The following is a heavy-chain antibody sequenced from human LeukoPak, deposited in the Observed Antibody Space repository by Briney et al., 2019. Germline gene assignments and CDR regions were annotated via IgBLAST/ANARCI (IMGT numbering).Heavy chain of an antibody. J-gene: IGHJ6*02. CDR1: GYTFTGYY. Sequence: ASVNVSCKASGYTFTGYYMHWVRQAPGQGLAWMGWINPNSGGTNYAQKFQGSVTMTRDTSISTAYMELSRLRPDDTAVYYCARDHCSSANCYEYHYYGMDVWGQGTTVTVSS. V-gene: IGHV1-2*02. CDR3: ARDHCSSANCYEYHYYGMDV. CDR2: INPNSGGT. D-gene: IGHD2-2*01.